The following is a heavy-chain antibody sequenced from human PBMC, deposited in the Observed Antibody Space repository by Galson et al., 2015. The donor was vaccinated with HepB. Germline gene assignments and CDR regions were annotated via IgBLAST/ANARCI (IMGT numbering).Heavy chain of an antibody. V-gene: IGHV1-46*01. CDR2: INPSGGST. CDR1: GYTFTRYY. J-gene: IGHJ5*02. D-gene: IGHD2-15*01. Sequence: SVKVSCKASGYTFTRYYMHWVRQAPGQGLEWMGIINPSGGSTSYAQKFQGRVTMTRDTSTSTVYMELSSLRSEDTAVYYCARDSLVVVAATLGWFDPWGQGTLVTVSS. CDR3: ARDSLVVVAATLGWFDP.